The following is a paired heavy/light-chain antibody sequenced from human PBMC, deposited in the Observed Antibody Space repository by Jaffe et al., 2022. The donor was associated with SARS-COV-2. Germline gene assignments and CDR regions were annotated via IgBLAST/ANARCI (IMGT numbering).Heavy chain of an antibody. CDR2: ISPSGGNT. CDR1: GFSFSTVG. V-gene: IGHV3-23*01. Sequence: EAQLLESGGGLVQSGGSLRLSCAASGFSFSTVGMNWVRQAPGKGLEWVSGISPSGGNTYHADSVKGRFTISRDNPKNTLYLQMNSLRVEDTAVYYCAAGRSASWGQGTLVTVSS. J-gene: IGHJ5*02. CDR3: AAGRSAS.
Light chain of an antibody. CDR1: QSLVNSDGNTY. CDR3: VQATHWPPYT. CDR2: KVS. V-gene: IGKV2-30*01. J-gene: IGKJ2*01. Sequence: DVVMTQSPLSLPVTPGQPASISCTSSQSLVNSDGNTYLSWFQQRPGQSPRRLIYKVSNRDSGVPDRFSGSGSGTDFTLKISRVEADDVGVYYCVQATHWPPYTFGQGTRLEIK.